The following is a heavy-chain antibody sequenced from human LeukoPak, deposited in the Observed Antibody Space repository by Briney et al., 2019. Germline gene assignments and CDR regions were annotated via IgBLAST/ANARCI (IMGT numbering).Heavy chain of an antibody. CDR1: GYTFTSYD. D-gene: IGHD2-15*01. V-gene: IGHV1-8*01. CDR3: ATGITVVGNFDY. Sequence: ASVKVSCKASGYTFTSYDINWVRQATGQGLEWMGWMNPNSGNTGYAQKFQGRVTMTRNTSISTAYMELSSLRSEDTAVYYCATGITVVGNFDYWGQGTLVTVSS. CDR2: MNPNSGNT. J-gene: IGHJ4*02.